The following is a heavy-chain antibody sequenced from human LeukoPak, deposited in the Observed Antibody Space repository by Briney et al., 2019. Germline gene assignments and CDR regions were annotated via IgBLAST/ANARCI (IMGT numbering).Heavy chain of an antibody. CDR1: GGSISSGGYY. CDR2: IYYSGST. Sequence: SQTLSLTCTVSGGSISSGGYYWSWIRQHPGKGLEWIGYIYYSGSTYYNPSLKSRVTISVDTSKNQFSLKLSSVTAADTAVYYCARSVSVVPAASLPYQIKVYYYGMDVWGQGTTVTVSS. D-gene: IGHD2-2*01. V-gene: IGHV4-31*03. J-gene: IGHJ6*02. CDR3: ARSVSVVPAASLPYQIKVYYYGMDV.